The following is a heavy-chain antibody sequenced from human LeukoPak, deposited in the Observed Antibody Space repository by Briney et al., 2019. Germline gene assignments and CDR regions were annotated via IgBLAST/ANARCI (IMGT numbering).Heavy chain of an antibody. CDR2: IYAGGST. Sequence: PSETLSLTCTVSGGSISSTTYYWIWIRQPAGKGLEWIGRIYAGGSTNYNPSLESRVTISVDTSKNQFSLNLRSVTAADTAVYYCARLPPGSGSYFGGSRFHRMDVWGKGTTVTISS. J-gene: IGHJ6*03. D-gene: IGHD3-10*01. V-gene: IGHV4-61*02. CDR3: ARLPPGSGSYFGGSRFHRMDV. CDR1: GGSISSTTYY.